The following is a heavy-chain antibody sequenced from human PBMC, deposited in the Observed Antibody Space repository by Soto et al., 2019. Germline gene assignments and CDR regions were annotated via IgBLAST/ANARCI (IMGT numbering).Heavy chain of an antibody. D-gene: IGHD6-19*01. V-gene: IGHV6-1*01. CDR1: GDSVSSNSAA. Sequence: SQTLSLTCVISGDSVSSNSAAWNWIRQSPSRGLEWLGRTYYRSKWYNDYAVSVKSRITINPDTSKNQFSLQLNSVTPEDTAVYDCARDPVGIAVAGCPFDYWGQGTLVTVSS. CDR2: TYYRSKWYN. CDR3: ARDPVGIAVAGCPFDY. J-gene: IGHJ4*02.